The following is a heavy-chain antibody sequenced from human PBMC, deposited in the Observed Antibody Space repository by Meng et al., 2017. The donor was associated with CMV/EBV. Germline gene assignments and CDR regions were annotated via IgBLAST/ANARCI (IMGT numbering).Heavy chain of an antibody. J-gene: IGHJ4*02. V-gene: IGHV3-30-3*02. CDR3: AKSSCGGDCYHDY. CDR1: GFTFSSYA. D-gene: IGHD2-21*02. CDR2: ISYDGSNK. Sequence: QWQRVEVGGGVVEPGRSLRLSWAASGFTFSSYAMHWGRQGPGKGLEWVAVISYDGSNKYYADSVKGRFTISRDNSKNTLYLQMNSLRAEDTAVYYCAKSSCGGDCYHDYWGQGTLVTVSS.